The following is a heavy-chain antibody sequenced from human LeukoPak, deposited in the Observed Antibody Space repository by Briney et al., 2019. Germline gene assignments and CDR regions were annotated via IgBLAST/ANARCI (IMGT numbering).Heavy chain of an antibody. D-gene: IGHD3-16*01. CDR3: ARLVGGSPDS. J-gene: IGHJ4*02. Sequence: SETLSLTCAISGDSVDSNTAAWNWIRQSPSRGLEWLGRTYYRSKWYRDYPVSVKSRVSINPDTSKNQFSLQLTSVTPEDTAVYYCARLVGGSPDSWGQGTLVTVSS. CDR2: TYYRSKWYR. CDR1: GDSVDSNTAA. V-gene: IGHV6-1*01.